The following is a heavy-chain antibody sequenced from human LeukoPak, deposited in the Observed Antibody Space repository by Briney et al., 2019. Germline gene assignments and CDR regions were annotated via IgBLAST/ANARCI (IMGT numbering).Heavy chain of an antibody. CDR3: ARVGHPRYGSDY. Sequence: GGSLRLSCAASGFTVSSNYMSWVRQAPGKGLEWVSVIYSGGSTYYADSVKGRFTISRDNSKNTLYLQMNSLRAEDTAVYYCARVGHPRYGSDYWGQGTLVTVSS. J-gene: IGHJ4*02. D-gene: IGHD3-10*01. V-gene: IGHV3-53*01. CDR1: GFTVSSNY. CDR2: IYSGGST.